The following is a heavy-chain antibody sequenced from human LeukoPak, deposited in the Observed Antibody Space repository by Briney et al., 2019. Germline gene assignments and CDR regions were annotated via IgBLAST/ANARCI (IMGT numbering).Heavy chain of an antibody. Sequence: GGSLRLSCAASGFTFSSYAMNWVRQAPGKGPEWVSLIKGSGDSTYYADSVRGRFTISRDNSKNTLYLQMNSLRGEDTAVYYCAKGEVVPAAIYGMDVWGQGTTVAVS. CDR3: AKGEVVPAAIYGMDV. D-gene: IGHD2-2*02. J-gene: IGHJ6*02. V-gene: IGHV3-23*01. CDR1: GFTFSSYA. CDR2: IKGSGDST.